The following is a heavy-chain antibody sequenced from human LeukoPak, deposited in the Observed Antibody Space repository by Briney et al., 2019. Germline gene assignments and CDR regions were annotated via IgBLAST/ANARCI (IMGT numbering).Heavy chain of an antibody. J-gene: IGHJ5*02. CDR1: GGSISSGGYY. Sequence: PSETLSLTCTVSGGSISSGGYYWSWIRQHPGKGLEWIGYIYYSGSTYYNPSLKSRVTISVDTSKNQFSLKLSSVTAADTAVYYCARTRRITMVRGGILFDPWGQGSLVTVCS. D-gene: IGHD3-10*01. V-gene: IGHV4-31*03. CDR2: IYYSGST. CDR3: ARTRRITMVRGGILFDP.